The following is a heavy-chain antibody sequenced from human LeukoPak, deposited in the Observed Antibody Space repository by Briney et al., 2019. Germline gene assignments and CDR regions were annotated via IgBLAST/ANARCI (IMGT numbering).Heavy chain of an antibody. CDR3: ARSYDSSPNLDY. D-gene: IGHD3-22*01. J-gene: IGHJ4*02. Sequence: ASVKVSCKASGYTFTSYDINWVRQATGQGLEWMGWMNPNSGNTGYAQKFQGRVTIIRNTSISTAYMELSSLRSEDTAVYYCARSYDSSPNLDYWGQGTLVTVSS. V-gene: IGHV1-8*03. CDR2: MNPNSGNT. CDR1: GYTFTSYD.